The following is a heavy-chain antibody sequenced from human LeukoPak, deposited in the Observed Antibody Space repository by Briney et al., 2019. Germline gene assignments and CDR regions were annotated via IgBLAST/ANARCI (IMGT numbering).Heavy chain of an antibody. CDR2: FDPEDGET. J-gene: IGHJ5*02. D-gene: IGHD6-19*01. CDR1: GYTLTELS. CDR3: AKVNEVAVAGHNWFDP. V-gene: IGHV1-24*01. Sequence: ASVKVSCKVSGYTLTELSMHWVRQAPGKGLEWMGGFDPEDGETIYAQKFQGRVTMTEDTSTDTAYMELNSLRAEDTAVYYCAKVNEVAVAGHNWFDPWGQGTLVTVSS.